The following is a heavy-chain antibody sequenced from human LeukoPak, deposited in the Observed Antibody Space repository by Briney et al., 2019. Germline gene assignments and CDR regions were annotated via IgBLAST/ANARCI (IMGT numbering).Heavy chain of an antibody. CDR2: IYYSGST. J-gene: IGHJ4*02. D-gene: IGHD2-15*01. CDR1: GGSISSYY. V-gene: IGHV4-59*08. Sequence: SETLSLTCTVSGGSISSYYWSWIRQHPGKGLEWIGYIYYSGSTNYNPSLKSRVTISVDTSKNQFSLKLSSVTAADTAVYYCARLYCSGGSCYPAGYWGQGTLVTVSS. CDR3: ARLYCSGGSCYPAGY.